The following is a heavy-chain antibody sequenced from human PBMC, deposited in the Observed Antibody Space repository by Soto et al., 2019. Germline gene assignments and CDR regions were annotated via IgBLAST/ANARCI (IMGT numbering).Heavy chain of an antibody. CDR2: ISHRGTTI. V-gene: IGHV3-48*01. CDR3: AKSGGGGYDSNNDYSGGLLMGPS. CDR1: GFSSSSYA. J-gene: IGHJ4*02. D-gene: IGHD3-22*01. Sequence: PGGSLRLSCAASGFSSSSYAMNWVRQAPGKGLEWLSFISHRGTTIYYADSVKGRFTISRDNSKSTLWLQMNSLRVEDTAVYYCAKSGGGGYDSNNDYSGGLLMGPSWGQGTLVTVSS.